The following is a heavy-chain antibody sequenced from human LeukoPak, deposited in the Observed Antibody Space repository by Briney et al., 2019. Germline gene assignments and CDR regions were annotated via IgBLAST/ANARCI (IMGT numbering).Heavy chain of an antibody. V-gene: IGHV3-33*08. CDR2: IWYGGSNK. Sequence: PGGSLRLSCAASGFTFSSYGMHWVRQAPGKGLEWVAVIWYGGSNKYYADSVKGRFTISRDNSKNTLYLQMNSLRAEDTAVYYCARFLSATRRGNWFDPWGQGTLVTVSS. D-gene: IGHD6-6*01. CDR1: GFTFSSYG. CDR3: ARFLSATRRGNWFDP. J-gene: IGHJ5*02.